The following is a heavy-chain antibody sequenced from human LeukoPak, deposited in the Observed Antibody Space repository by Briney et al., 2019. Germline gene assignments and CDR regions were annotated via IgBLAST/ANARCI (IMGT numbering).Heavy chain of an antibody. Sequence: GGSLRLSCAASGFTFSSYGMHWVRQAPGKGLEWVAVISYDGSNKYYADSVKGRFTISRDNSKNTLYLQMNSLRAEDTAVYYCAKDGSSYYAFDYSGEGALVTASS. CDR2: ISYDGSNK. CDR3: AKDGSSYYAFDY. J-gene: IGHJ4*02. CDR1: GFTFSSYG. V-gene: IGHV3-30*18. D-gene: IGHD6-13*01.